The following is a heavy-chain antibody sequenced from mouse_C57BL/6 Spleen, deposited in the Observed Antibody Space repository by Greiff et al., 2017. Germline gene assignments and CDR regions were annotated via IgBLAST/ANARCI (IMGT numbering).Heavy chain of an antibody. Sequence: VQLQQPGAELVKPGASVKLSCKASGYTFTSYWMHWVKQRPGRGLEWIGRIDPNSGGTKYNEKFKSKATVTVHKPSSTAYMQLSSLTAEDSAVYYCARGDYGTPYHWGQGTTLTVSS. V-gene: IGHV1-72*01. CDR3: ARGDYGTPYH. J-gene: IGHJ2*01. CDR2: IDPNSGGT. D-gene: IGHD1-1*01. CDR1: GYTFTSYW.